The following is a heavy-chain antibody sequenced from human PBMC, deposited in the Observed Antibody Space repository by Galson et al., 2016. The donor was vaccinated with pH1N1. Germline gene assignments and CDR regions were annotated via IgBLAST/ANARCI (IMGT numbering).Heavy chain of an antibody. CDR2: INTKTGNP. V-gene: IGHV7-4-1*02. CDR3: ARETPSPSPTVLRYFDWSRGLSAFDM. Sequence: SVKVSRKASGFTFSNHGINWVRQAPGQGPEWMGWINTKTGNPTYAQGFTGRFVFSLDTSVNTAYLQINSLKADDTAVYYCARETPSPSPTVLRYFDWSRGLSAFDMWGRGTLVTVSS. D-gene: IGHD3-9*01. CDR1: GFTFSNHG. J-gene: IGHJ3*02.